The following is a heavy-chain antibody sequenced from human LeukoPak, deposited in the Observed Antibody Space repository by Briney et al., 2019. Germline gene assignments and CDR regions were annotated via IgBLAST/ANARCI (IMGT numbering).Heavy chain of an antibody. V-gene: IGHV5-51*01. CDR3: ARRGVAAAYDY. Sequence: NLGESLKISCKGSGYRFTSYWIAWVRQMPGKGLEWMGIIYPGDSDTRYSPSFQGQVTISADKSISTAYLQWSSLKASDSAMYYCARRGVAAAYDYWGQGTLVSVSS. J-gene: IGHJ4*02. CDR2: IYPGDSDT. D-gene: IGHD6-13*01. CDR1: GYRFTSYW.